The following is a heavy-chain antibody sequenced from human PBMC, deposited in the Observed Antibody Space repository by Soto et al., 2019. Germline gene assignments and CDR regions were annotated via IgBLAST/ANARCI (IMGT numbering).Heavy chain of an antibody. CDR1: GFTFTSSA. V-gene: IGHV1-58*01. CDR2: IVVGSGNT. J-gene: IGHJ4*02. D-gene: IGHD3-22*01. CDR3: AADTSSGYSDY. Sequence: ASVKVSCKASGFTFTSSAVQWVLQARGQRLEWIGWIVVGSGNTNYAQKFQERVTITRDMSTSTAYMELSSLRSEDTAVYYCAADTSSGYSDYWGQGTLVTVSS.